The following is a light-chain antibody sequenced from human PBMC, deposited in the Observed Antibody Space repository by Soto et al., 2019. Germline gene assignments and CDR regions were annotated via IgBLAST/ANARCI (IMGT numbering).Light chain of an antibody. CDR1: QSVSSY. CDR3: QRRSNWPPT. CDR2: DAS. Sequence: EIVLTQSPATLSLSPGERATLSCRASQSVSSYLAWYQQKPGQAPRLLIYDASNRATGSLARFSGSGSGTDFTLPISSLEPDDFAVYYCQRRSNWPPTFGQGTKLDIK. J-gene: IGKJ2*01. V-gene: IGKV3-11*01.